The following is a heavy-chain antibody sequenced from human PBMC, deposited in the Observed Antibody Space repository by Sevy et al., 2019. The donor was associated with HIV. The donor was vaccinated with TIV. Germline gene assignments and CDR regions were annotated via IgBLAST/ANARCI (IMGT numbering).Heavy chain of an antibody. J-gene: IGHJ3*02. CDR2: IKSKTDGGTT. V-gene: IGHV3-15*01. Sequence: GGSLRLSCAASGFTFSNAWMSWVRQAPGKGLEWVGRIKSKTDGGTTDYAAPVKGRFTISRDDSKNTLYLQMNSLKTEDTAVYYCTTDGAHGYYDSSGRDAFDIWGQGTMVTVSS. CDR1: GFTFSNAW. CDR3: TTDGAHGYYDSSGRDAFDI. D-gene: IGHD3-22*01.